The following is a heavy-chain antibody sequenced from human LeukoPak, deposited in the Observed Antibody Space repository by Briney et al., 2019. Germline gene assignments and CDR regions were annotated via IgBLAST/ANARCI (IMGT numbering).Heavy chain of an antibody. V-gene: IGHV1-2*02. CDR1: GYTFTAYY. Sequence: ASVKVSCKASGYTFTAYYMHWVRQAPGQGLEWMGWINPNSGGTNSSQKFQDRVTLTRDTSISTAYMELGSPRSDDTAIYYCARAYGSGSSYHPDYWGQGTLATVSS. CDR2: INPNSGGT. D-gene: IGHD3-10*01. J-gene: IGHJ4*02. CDR3: ARAYGSGSSYHPDY.